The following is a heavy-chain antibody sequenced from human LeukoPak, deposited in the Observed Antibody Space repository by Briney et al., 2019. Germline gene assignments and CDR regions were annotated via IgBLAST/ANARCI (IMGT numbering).Heavy chain of an antibody. CDR2: INTNTGNP. Sequence: ASVKVSCTASGYTLTSYAMNWVRQAPGQGLEWMGWINTNTGNPTYAQGFTGRFVFSLDTSVSTAYLQISSLKAEDTAVYYCASLSTVTTSTGAFDIWGQGTMVTVSS. CDR1: GYTLTSYA. V-gene: IGHV7-4-1*02. D-gene: IGHD4-17*01. J-gene: IGHJ3*02. CDR3: ASLSTVTTSTGAFDI.